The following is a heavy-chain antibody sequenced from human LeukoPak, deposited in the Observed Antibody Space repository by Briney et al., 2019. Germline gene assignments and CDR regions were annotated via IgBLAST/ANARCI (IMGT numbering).Heavy chain of an antibody. Sequence: PGGSLRLSCAASGFTFGSYGMHWVRQAPGKGLEWVAVISYDGRNKYYADSVKGRFTISRDNSKNTLYLQMNSLRAEDTAVYYCAKDRYSSGWYVDYWGQGTLVTVSS. J-gene: IGHJ4*02. CDR1: GFTFGSYG. CDR2: ISYDGRNK. CDR3: AKDRYSSGWYVDY. D-gene: IGHD6-19*01. V-gene: IGHV3-30*18.